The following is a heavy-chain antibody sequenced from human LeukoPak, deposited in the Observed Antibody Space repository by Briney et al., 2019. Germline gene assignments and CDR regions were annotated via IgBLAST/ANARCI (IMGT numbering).Heavy chain of an antibody. Sequence: HPGGSLRLSCAASGFTFSSYAMSWVRQAPGKGLEWVSAISGSGGSTYYADSVKGRFTISRGNSKNTLYLQINSLRAEDTAVYYCAKVIYSSGWFKYWGQGTLVTVSS. CDR2: ISGSGGST. V-gene: IGHV3-23*01. D-gene: IGHD6-19*01. J-gene: IGHJ4*02. CDR3: AKVIYSSGWFKY. CDR1: GFTFSSYA.